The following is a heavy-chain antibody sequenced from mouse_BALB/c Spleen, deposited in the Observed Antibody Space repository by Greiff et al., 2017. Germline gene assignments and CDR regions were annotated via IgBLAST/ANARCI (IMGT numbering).Heavy chain of an antibody. CDR1: GFTFSDYY. V-gene: IGHV5-4*02. CDR2: ISDGGSYT. D-gene: IGHD4-1*01. CDR3: ARVGGY. Sequence: DVMLVESGGGLVKPGGSLKLSCAASGFTFSDYYMYWVRQTPEKRLEWVATISDGGSYTYYPDSVKGRFTISRDNAKNNLYLQMSSLKSEDTAMYYCARVGGYWGQGTLVTVSA. J-gene: IGHJ3*01.